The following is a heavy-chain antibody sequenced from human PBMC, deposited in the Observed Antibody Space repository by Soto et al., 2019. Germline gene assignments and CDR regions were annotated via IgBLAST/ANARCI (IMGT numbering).Heavy chain of an antibody. Sequence: SETLSLTCTVSGGSISSYYWSWIRQPPGKGLEWIGYIYYSGSTNYNPSLKSRVPISVDTSKNQFSLKLSSVTAADTAVYYCARVGIVVVPAAGEGSHYYYYYYMDVWGKGTTVTVSS. V-gene: IGHV4-59*01. J-gene: IGHJ6*03. CDR1: GGSISSYY. CDR3: ARVGIVVVPAAGEGSHYYYYYYMDV. D-gene: IGHD2-2*01. CDR2: IYYSGST.